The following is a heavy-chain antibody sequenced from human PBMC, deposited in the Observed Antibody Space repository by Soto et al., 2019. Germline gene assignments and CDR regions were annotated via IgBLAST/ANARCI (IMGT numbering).Heavy chain of an antibody. D-gene: IGHD6-13*01. Sequence: YYWSWIRQHPGKALEWVGNIYYNGSTYYSPSLKSRVTVWFDTSKNQFSLRLTSVTAADTAVYYCARYRISGSWSKFDYWGQGTRVTVSS. J-gene: IGHJ4*02. CDR1: YY. CDR3: ARYRISGSWSKFDY. CDR2: IYYNGST. V-gene: IGHV4-31*02.